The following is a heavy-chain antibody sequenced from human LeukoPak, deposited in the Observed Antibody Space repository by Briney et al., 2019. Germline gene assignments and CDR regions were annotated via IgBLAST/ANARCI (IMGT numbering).Heavy chain of an antibody. CDR1: GFTFSSYG. D-gene: IGHD1-1*01. V-gene: IGHV3-30*03. Sequence: GGSLRLSCAASGFTFSSYGMHWVRQAPGKGLEWVAVISYDGSNRYYADSVKGRFTISRDNSKNTLYLQMNSLRAEDTAVYYCATNYERRLDYWGQGTLVTVSS. J-gene: IGHJ4*02. CDR2: ISYDGSNR. CDR3: ATNYERRLDY.